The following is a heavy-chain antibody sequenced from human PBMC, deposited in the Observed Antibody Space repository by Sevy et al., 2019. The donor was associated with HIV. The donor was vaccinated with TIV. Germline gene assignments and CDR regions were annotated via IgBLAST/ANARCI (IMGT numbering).Heavy chain of an antibody. CDR2: IYSNGHI. CDR3: AGENAWGRGYS. J-gene: IGHJ4*02. CDR1: GGSITSLY. V-gene: IGHV4-59*08. Sequence: SETLSLTCTVSGGSITSLYWNWIRQPPGKGLEWIANIYSNGHINYNPSLKSRVTLSLDTSKNQFSLGLSSVTAADTAMYYCAGENAWGRGYSWGQGTLVAVSS. D-gene: IGHD1-26*01.